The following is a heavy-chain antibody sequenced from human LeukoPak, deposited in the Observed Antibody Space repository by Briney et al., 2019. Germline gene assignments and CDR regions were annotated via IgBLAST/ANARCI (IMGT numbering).Heavy chain of an antibody. CDR2: IIPIFGTA. CDR1: GGTFSSDA. Sequence: SVKVSCKASGGTFSSDAISWVRQAPGQRLEWMGGIIPIFGTANYAQKFQGRVTITADESTSTAYMELSSLRSEDTAVYYCARVPGNHDILTGYDIWGQGTMVTVSS. V-gene: IGHV1-69*13. J-gene: IGHJ3*02. D-gene: IGHD3-9*01. CDR3: ARVPGNHDILTGYDI.